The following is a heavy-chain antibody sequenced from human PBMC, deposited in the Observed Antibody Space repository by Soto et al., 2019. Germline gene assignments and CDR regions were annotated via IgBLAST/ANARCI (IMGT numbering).Heavy chain of an antibody. V-gene: IGHV4-31*03. D-gene: IGHD3-9*01. CDR2: IYYSGST. J-gene: IGHJ4*02. CDR3: ARVGVQYYDILTGYYSDY. Sequence: QVQLQESGPGLVKPSQTLSLTCTVSGGSISSGGYYWSWIRQHPGKGLEWIGYIYYSGSTYYNPSLKSRVTISVDTSKNQFSLKLSSVTASDTAVYYCARVGVQYYDILTGYYSDYWGQGTLVTVSS. CDR1: GGSISSGGYY.